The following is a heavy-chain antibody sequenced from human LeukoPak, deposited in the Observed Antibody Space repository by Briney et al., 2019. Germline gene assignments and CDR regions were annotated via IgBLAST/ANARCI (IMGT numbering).Heavy chain of an antibody. D-gene: IGHD6-19*01. CDR2: IGGSSSSI. Sequence: GGSLRLSCAASGFTFSSYWMNWVRQAPGKGLEWVSSIGGSSSSIYYADSVKGRFTISRDNAKNSLYLQMNSLRAEDTAVYYCAREVAEAFDYWGQGTLVTVSS. CDR3: AREVAEAFDY. J-gene: IGHJ4*02. CDR1: GFTFSSYW. V-gene: IGHV3-21*01.